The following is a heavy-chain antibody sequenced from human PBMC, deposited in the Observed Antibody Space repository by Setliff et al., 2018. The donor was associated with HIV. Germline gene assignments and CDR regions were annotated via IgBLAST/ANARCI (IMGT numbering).Heavy chain of an antibody. J-gene: IGHJ4*02. V-gene: IGHV1-3*01. D-gene: IGHD6-13*01. CDR1: GYSFTNYA. Sequence: ASVKVSCKTSGYSFTNYAIHWVRQAPGQRLEWMGWINGGNGKTEYSQNYQVRVTITRDTSASTAYMELNSLRSEDTAIYYCARGPYSSWSDYWGQGTLVTVSS. CDR2: INGGNGKT. CDR3: ARGPYSSWSDY.